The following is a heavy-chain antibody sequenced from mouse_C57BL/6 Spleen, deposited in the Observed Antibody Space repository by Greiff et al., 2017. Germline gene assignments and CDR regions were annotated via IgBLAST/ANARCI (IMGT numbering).Heavy chain of an antibody. CDR2: IYPGNSDT. Sequence: EVQLQQSGTVLARPGASVKMSCKTSGYTFTSYWMHWVNQRPGQGLEWIGAIYPGNSDTSYNQKFKGKAKLTAVTSASTAYMELSSLTNEDSAVYYCTRGAIGSSPSYWYFDVWGTGTTVTVSS. V-gene: IGHV1-5*01. CDR1: GYTFTSYW. CDR3: TRGAIGSSPSYWYFDV. J-gene: IGHJ1*03. D-gene: IGHD1-1*01.